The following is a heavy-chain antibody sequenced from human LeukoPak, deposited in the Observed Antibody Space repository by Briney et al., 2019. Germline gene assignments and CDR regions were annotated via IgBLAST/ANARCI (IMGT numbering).Heavy chain of an antibody. Sequence: GGSLRLSCAASGFTFSRLAMTWVRQAPGKGLEWVSTISASGPYYADAVRGRFTISRDNSRNTLSLQMNSLRAEDTAVYYCARDTIFGVVIMMSDWGQGTLVTVSS. D-gene: IGHD3-3*01. CDR2: ISASGP. J-gene: IGHJ4*02. V-gene: IGHV3-23*01. CDR3: ARDTIFGVVIMMSD. CDR1: GFTFSRLA.